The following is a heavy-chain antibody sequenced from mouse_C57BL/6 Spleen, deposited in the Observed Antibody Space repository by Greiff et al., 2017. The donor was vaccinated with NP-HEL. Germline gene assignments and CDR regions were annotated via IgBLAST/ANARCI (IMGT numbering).Heavy chain of an antibody. J-gene: IGHJ4*01. CDR1: GYTFHSYN. Sequence: LQQSGAELVRPGASVKMSCKASGYTFHSYNLHWVKQTPSQGLEWIGAIYPGNGDNSYNQKFKGKATLTVDQSSSTAYMQLSSLTYEVSAVYFCARSAELITPYYYAMDYWGQGTSVTVSS. D-gene: IGHD1-1*01. CDR2: IYPGNGDN. CDR3: ARSAELITPYYYAMDY. V-gene: IGHV1-12*01.